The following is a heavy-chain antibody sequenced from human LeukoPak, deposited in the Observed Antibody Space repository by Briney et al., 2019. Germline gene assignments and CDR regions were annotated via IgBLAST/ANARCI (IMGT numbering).Heavy chain of an antibody. CDR2: INRNGGAI. CDR3: TKEHSSGWPTIDY. J-gene: IGHJ4*02. CDR1: GFTFADYS. V-gene: IGHV3-43*01. D-gene: IGHD6-19*01. Sequence: GGSLRLSCSASGFTFADYSMHWVRQAPGKGLEWVSVINRNGGAIKYADSVKGRFIISRDNSKNSLYLQMNSLRTEDTALYYCTKEHSSGWPTIDYWGQGTLVTVSS.